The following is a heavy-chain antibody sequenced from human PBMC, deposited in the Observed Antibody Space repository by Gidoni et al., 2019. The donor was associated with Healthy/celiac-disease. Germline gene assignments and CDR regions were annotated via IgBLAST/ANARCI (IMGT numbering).Heavy chain of an antibody. Sequence: QLQLQESGPGLVKPSETLSLTCTVSGGSISSSSYYWGWIRQPPGKGLEWIGSIYYSGSTYYNPSLKSRVTISVDTSKNQFSLKLSSVTAADTAVYYCARHEKDDLKFDPWGQGTLVTVSS. CDR1: GGSISSSSYY. J-gene: IGHJ5*02. D-gene: IGHD3-3*01. CDR3: ARHEKDDLKFDP. V-gene: IGHV4-39*01. CDR2: IYYSGST.